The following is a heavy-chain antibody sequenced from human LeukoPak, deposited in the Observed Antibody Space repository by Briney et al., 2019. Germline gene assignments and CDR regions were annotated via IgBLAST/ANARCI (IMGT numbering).Heavy chain of an antibody. CDR2: IQSRTYGGAT. CDR3: TASDHLYCSSISCHFDY. J-gene: IGHJ4*02. D-gene: IGHD2-2*01. V-gene: IGHV3-49*04. CDR1: GFTFGDYG. Sequence: GGSLRLSCTASGFTFGDYGMSWVRQAPGKGLEWVGFIQSRTYGGATQYAASVKGRFSISRDDYKGIAYLQMNSLKTEDTAVYYCTASDHLYCSSISCHFDYWGQGTLVTVSS.